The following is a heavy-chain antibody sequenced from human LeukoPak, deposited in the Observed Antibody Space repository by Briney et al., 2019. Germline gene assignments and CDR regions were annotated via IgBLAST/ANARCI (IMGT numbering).Heavy chain of an antibody. CDR3: ARGVPAAITAFDI. CDR1: GGSISSGGYY. D-gene: IGHD2-2*01. CDR2: IYYSGST. V-gene: IGHV4-31*01. J-gene: IGHJ3*02. Sequence: SETLSLTCTVSGGSISSGGYYWSWIRQHPGKGLEWIGYIYYSGSTYYNPSLKSQVTISVDTSKNQFSLKLSSVTAADTAVYYCARGVPAAITAFDIWGQGTMVTVSS.